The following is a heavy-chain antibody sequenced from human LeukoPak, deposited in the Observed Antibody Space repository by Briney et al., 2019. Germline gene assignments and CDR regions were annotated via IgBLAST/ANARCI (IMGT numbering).Heavy chain of an antibody. CDR2: IYYSGST. CDR1: GGSISSSSYY. D-gene: IGHD3-10*01. V-gene: IGHV4-39*02. J-gene: IGHJ5*02. CDR3: ARDGEVLLWFGELPRFDP. Sequence: SETLSLTWTLSGGSISSSSYYWGWIRQPPGKGLEWIGSIYYSGSTYYNPSLKSRVTISVDTSKNQFSLKLSSVTAADTAVYYCARDGEVLLWFGELPRFDPWGQGTLVTVSS.